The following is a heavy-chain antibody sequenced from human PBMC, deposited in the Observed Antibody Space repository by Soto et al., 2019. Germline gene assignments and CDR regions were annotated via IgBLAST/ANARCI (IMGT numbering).Heavy chain of an antibody. V-gene: IGHV4-39*01. CDR2: INYSGST. D-gene: IGHD1-26*01. Sequence: SETLSLTCTLSGDSISSSSHYWGWIRQPPGKGLEWIGSINYSGSTFYNPSLRSRVTISVDTSKSQLSLRLSSVAAADTAVYYCARHESGRPWANDAFDIWGQGTLVTVSS. CDR3: ARHESGRPWANDAFDI. CDR1: GDSISSSSHY. J-gene: IGHJ3*02.